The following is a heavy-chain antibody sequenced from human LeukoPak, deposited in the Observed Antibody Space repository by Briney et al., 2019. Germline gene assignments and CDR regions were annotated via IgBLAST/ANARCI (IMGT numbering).Heavy chain of an antibody. CDR2: ISYDGSNK. V-gene: IGHV3-30-3*01. J-gene: IGHJ4*02. CDR1: GFTFSSYA. CDR3: ASGPRFNDYGDYFDY. Sequence: GRSLRLSCAASGFTFSSYAMHWVRQAPGKGLEWVAVISYDGSNKYYADSVKGRFTISRDNSKNTLYLQMNSLRAEDTAVYYCASGPRFNDYGDYFDYWGQGTLVTVSS. D-gene: IGHD4-17*01.